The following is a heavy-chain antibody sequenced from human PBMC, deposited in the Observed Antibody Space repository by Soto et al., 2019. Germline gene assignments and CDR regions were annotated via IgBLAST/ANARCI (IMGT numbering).Heavy chain of an antibody. D-gene: IGHD1-26*01. Sequence: GGSLRLSCAASGFIFENFGMSWVRQAPGKGLEWISSISGSGFKKYYADSVKGRFTISRDNSKSTVYLELNNLSAEDTAVYHCAKNQGVELVPLATVDWFDPWGQGSVGTVS. CDR3: AKNQGVELVPLATVDWFDP. CDR1: GFIFENFG. J-gene: IGHJ5*02. CDR2: ISGSGFKK. V-gene: IGHV3-23*01.